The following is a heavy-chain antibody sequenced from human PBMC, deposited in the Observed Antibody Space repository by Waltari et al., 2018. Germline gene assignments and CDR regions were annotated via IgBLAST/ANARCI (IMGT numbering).Heavy chain of an antibody. Sequence: QVQLQESGPGLVKPSETLSLTCTVSGGSISSYSWSWIRQPPGKGLEWIGYIYYSGSTNYNPSLKSRVTISVDTSKNQFSLKLSSVTAADTAVYYCARSGYDFWSGYYNFDYWGQGTLVTVSS. V-gene: IGHV4-59*01. J-gene: IGHJ4*02. CDR2: IYYSGST. CDR3: ARSGYDFWSGYYNFDY. CDR1: GGSISSYS. D-gene: IGHD3-3*01.